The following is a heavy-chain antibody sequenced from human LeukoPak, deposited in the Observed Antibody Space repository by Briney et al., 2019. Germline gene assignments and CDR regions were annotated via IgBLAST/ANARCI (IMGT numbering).Heavy chain of an antibody. Sequence: GASVKVSCKASGGTFSSYAISWVRQAPGQGLEWMGGIIPIFGTANYAQKFQGRVAITTDESTSTAYMELSSLGSEDTAVYYCASSHCSSTSCYFHYYYYMDVWGKGTTVTVSS. CDR2: IIPIFGTA. CDR1: GGTFSSYA. V-gene: IGHV1-69*05. J-gene: IGHJ6*03. D-gene: IGHD2-2*01. CDR3: ASSHCSSTSCYFHYYYYMDV.